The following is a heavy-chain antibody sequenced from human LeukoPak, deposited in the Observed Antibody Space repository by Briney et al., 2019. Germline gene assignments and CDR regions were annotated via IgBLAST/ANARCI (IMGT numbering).Heavy chain of an antibody. D-gene: IGHD3-22*01. CDR1: GDTFNSYI. CDR3: ARARYYYESSGYYDYFDY. Sequence: GASVTVSCKASGDTFNSYIISWVRQAPGRGLEWMGRITPILGIANYAQKFRGRVTITADKSTSTAYMGLSSLRSEDTAVYYCARARYYYESSGYYDYFDYWGQGTLVTVSS. J-gene: IGHJ4*02. V-gene: IGHV1-69*02. CDR2: ITPILGIA.